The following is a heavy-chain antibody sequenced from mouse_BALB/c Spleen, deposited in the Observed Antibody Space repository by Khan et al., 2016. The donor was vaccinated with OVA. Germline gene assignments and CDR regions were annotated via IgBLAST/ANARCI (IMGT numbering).Heavy chain of an antibody. Sequence: QVQLKESGPGLVQPSQSLSITCTVSGFSLTSYGVHWVRQSPGKGLEWLGVIWSGGSTDYNAAFISRLSISKDNSKSQVFFKMDSLQANDTAIYYCARNYDYDEGLAYWGQGTLVTVSA. D-gene: IGHD2-4*01. CDR3: ARNYDYDEGLAY. V-gene: IGHV2-2*02. CDR1: GFSLTSYG. J-gene: IGHJ3*01. CDR2: IWSGGST.